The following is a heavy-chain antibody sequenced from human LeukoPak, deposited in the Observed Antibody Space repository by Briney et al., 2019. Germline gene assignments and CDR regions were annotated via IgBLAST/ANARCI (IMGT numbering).Heavy chain of an antibody. CDR2: IFTSGST. J-gene: IGHJ4*02. CDR3: ARDGKRASMITVGGARPYFFDY. Sequence: SETLSLTCTVSGGSISSGRFYWSWIRQPAGKGLEWIGRIFTSGSTNYNPSLKSRVSMSVNTSKNQFSLKLSSVTAADTAVYYSARDGKRASMITVGGARPYFFDYWGQGILVTVSS. V-gene: IGHV4-61*02. CDR1: GGSISSGRFY. D-gene: IGHD3-16*01.